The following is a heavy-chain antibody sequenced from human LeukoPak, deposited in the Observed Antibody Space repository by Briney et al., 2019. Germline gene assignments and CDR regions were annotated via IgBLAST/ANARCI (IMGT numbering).Heavy chain of an antibody. J-gene: IGHJ6*03. Sequence: GGSLRLSCAASGFTLDDYAMHWVRQAPGKGLEWVSLICWGGGSTYYADSVKGRFTIYRDNSKNSLYLQMNSLRAEDTALYYCAKEEAARSYYYYYMDVWGKGTTVTVSS. CDR3: AKEEAARSYYYYYMDV. D-gene: IGHD6-6*01. CDR2: ICWGGGST. V-gene: IGHV3-43D*03. CDR1: GFTLDDYA.